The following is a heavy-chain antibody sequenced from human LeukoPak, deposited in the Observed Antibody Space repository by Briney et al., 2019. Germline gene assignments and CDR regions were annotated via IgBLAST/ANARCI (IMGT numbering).Heavy chain of an antibody. Sequence: PSETLSLTCAVYGGSFSGYYWSWIRQPPGKGLEWIGEINHSGSTNYNLSLKSRVTISVDTSKNQFSLKLSSVTAADTAVYYCARRGSGWNRWGQGTLVTVSS. V-gene: IGHV4-34*01. CDR2: INHSGST. CDR1: GGSFSGYY. CDR3: ARRGSGWNR. J-gene: IGHJ4*02. D-gene: IGHD6-19*01.